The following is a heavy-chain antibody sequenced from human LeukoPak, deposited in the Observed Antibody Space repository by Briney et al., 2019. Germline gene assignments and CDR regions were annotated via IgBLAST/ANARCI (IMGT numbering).Heavy chain of an antibody. V-gene: IGHV3-21*01. CDR1: GFTFSSYS. CDR3: ARDSAYGDLGIP. J-gene: IGHJ4*02. Sequence: PGGSLRLSCEASGFTFSSYSMTWVRQAPGKGLEWVAFISSMSGRYIYYAESLKGRFTISRDNARNSLYLQMNSLRADDTAVYYCARDSAYGDLGIPWGQGTLVTVSS. CDR2: ISSMSGRYI. D-gene: IGHD4-17*01.